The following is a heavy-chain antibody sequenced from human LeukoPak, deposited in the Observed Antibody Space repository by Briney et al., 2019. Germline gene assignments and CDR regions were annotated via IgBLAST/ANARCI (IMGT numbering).Heavy chain of an antibody. CDR3: ARTLLRYPFDY. CDR1: GGSFSGYY. J-gene: IGHJ4*02. D-gene: IGHD3-9*01. CDR2: INHSGST. Sequence: PSETLSLTCAVYGGSFSGYYWSWIRQPPGKWLEWIGEINHSGSTNYNPSLKSRVTISVDTSKNQFSLKLSSVTAADTAVYYCARTLLRYPFDYWGQGTLVTVSS. V-gene: IGHV4-34*01.